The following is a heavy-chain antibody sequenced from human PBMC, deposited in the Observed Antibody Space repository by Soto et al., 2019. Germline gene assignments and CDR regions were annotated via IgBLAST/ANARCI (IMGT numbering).Heavy chain of an antibody. J-gene: IGHJ4*02. V-gene: IGHV3-23*01. D-gene: IGHD4-17*01. CDR1: GFTFSSYA. Sequence: HPGGSLRLSCAASGFTFSSYAMSWVRQAPGKGLEWVSGIGYSGGSTYYADSVRGRFTISRDNSKNTLYLQMNSLRAEDTAVYYCARDPTPYGDYVYFDYWGQGTLVTVSS. CDR2: IGYSGGST. CDR3: ARDPTPYGDYVYFDY.